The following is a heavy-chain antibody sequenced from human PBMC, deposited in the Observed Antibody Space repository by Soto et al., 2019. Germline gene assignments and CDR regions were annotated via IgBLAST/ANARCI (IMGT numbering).Heavy chain of an antibody. CDR3: ARDQEYSTSGLYWFDL. J-gene: IGHJ5*02. CDR2: ISAYNGDT. Sequence: ASVKVSCKASGYTFTSFGITWVRQAPGQDLEWMGWISAYNGDTNYSPRLQGRVTMTTDTSTSTVYMELKSPKSDDTAVYYCARDQEYSTSGLYWFDLWGQGTLVTVS. D-gene: IGHD6-6*01. CDR1: GYTFTSFG. V-gene: IGHV1-18*04.